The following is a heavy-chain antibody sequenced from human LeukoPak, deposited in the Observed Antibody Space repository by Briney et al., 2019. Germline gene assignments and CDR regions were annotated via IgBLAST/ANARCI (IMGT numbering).Heavy chain of an antibody. D-gene: IGHD2-15*01. CDR2: IWDDGSNK. Sequence: GGSLRLSCAASGFTFSNYGMHWVRQAPGKGLEWVAVIWDDGSNKYYADSVKGRFTISRDNSKNTLYLQMNSPRAEDTAVYYCARDTGGYCSGGSCYPGDFDYWGQGTLVTVSS. CDR1: GFTFSNYG. J-gene: IGHJ4*02. CDR3: ARDTGGYCSGGSCYPGDFDY. V-gene: IGHV3-33*01.